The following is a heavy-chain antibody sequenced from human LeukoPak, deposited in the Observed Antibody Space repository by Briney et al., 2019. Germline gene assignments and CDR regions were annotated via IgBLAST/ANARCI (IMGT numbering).Heavy chain of an antibody. D-gene: IGHD6-6*01. V-gene: IGHV3-33*06. Sequence: GGSLRLSCAASGFTFSSYGMHWVRQAPGKGLEWVAVIWYDGSNKYYADSVKGRFTISRDNSKNTLYLQMNSLRAEDTAVYYRAKDHYRRSSSTAVDYWGQGTLVTVSS. CDR1: GFTFSSYG. J-gene: IGHJ4*02. CDR3: AKDHYRRSSSTAVDY. CDR2: IWYDGSNK.